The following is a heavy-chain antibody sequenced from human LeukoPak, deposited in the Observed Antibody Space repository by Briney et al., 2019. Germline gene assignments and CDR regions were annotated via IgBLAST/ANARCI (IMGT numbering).Heavy chain of an antibody. J-gene: IGHJ5*02. V-gene: IGHV1-2*02. CDR3: ARRYCSSTSCYVNWFDP. Sequence: ASVKVSRKASGYPFTGYYMHWVRQAPGQGLEWMGWIDPNSGGTNYAQKFQGRVTMTRDTSISTAYMELSRLRSDDTAVYYCARRYCSSTSCYVNWFDPWGQGTLVTVSS. CDR1: GYPFTGYY. CDR2: IDPNSGGT. D-gene: IGHD2-2*01.